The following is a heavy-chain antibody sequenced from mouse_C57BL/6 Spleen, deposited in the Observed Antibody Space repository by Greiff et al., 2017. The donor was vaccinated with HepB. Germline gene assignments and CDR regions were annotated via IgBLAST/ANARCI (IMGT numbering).Heavy chain of an antibody. V-gene: IGHV14-4*01. CDR1: GFYIKDDY. D-gene: IGHD2-4*01. J-gene: IGHJ3*01. CDR3: TNYDYDWFAY. Sequence: EVQLVESGAELVRPGASVKLSCTASGFYIKDDYMYWVKQRPEQGLEWIGWIDPENGDTEYASKFQGKATITADTSSNTAYLQLSSLTSEDTAVYYCTNYDYDWFAYWGQGTLVTVSA. CDR2: IDPENGDT.